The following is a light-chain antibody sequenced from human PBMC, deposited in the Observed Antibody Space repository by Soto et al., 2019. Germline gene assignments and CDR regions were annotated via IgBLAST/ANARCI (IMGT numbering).Light chain of an antibody. CDR2: GVS. V-gene: IGLV2-11*01. Sequence: QSALTQPRSVSGSPGQSVTISCTGTSSDVGGYNYVSWYQQHPGKAPKVTIYGVSERPSGVPDRFSGAKSGNTASLTISGLQAEDEADYYCCSYAGSPRYVFGAGTKLTVL. CDR1: SSDVGGYNY. J-gene: IGLJ1*01. CDR3: CSYAGSPRYV.